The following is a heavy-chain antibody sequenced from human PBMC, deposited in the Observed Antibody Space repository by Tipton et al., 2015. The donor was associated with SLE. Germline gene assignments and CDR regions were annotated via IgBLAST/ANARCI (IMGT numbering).Heavy chain of an antibody. CDR3: ARGYGGDSDDFDF. CDR1: VFTFSSYW. J-gene: IGHJ4*02. Sequence: SLRLSCTASVFTFSSYWMTWVRQAPGKGLEWVANIYQDGHIKQYVDSVKGRFTISRDNTENSVYLQMNSLRAEDTAVYYCARGYGGDSDDFDFWGQGTLVTVSS. D-gene: IGHD4-23*01. CDR2: IYQDGHIK. V-gene: IGHV3-7*01.